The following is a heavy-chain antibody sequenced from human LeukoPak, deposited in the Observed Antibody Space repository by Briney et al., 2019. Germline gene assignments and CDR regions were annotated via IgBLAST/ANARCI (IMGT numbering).Heavy chain of an antibody. D-gene: IGHD1-1*01. Sequence: PGGSLRLSCAASGFTFSSYAMSWVRQAPGKGLEWVSAISGSGGSTYYADSVKGRFTISRDNSKNTLYLQMNSLRAEDTAVYYCAKAGSRGPHWYGMDVWGQGTTVTVSS. CDR2: ISGSGGST. CDR3: AKAGSRGPHWYGMDV. V-gene: IGHV3-23*01. CDR1: GFTFSSYA. J-gene: IGHJ6*02.